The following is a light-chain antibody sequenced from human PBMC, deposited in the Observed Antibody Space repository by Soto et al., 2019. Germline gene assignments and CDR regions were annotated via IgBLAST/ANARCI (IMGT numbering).Light chain of an antibody. V-gene: IGKV1-9*01. CDR2: AAS. Sequence: DIQLTQSPSFLSASVGDRVTITCRASQDISSYLAWYQQRPGKVPRFLTHAASTLQSGVPSRFSATGSGTTFTLTISSLQPEDIALYYCQQLNRFPRTFGQGTRVEV. J-gene: IGKJ1*01. CDR1: QDISSY. CDR3: QQLNRFPRT.